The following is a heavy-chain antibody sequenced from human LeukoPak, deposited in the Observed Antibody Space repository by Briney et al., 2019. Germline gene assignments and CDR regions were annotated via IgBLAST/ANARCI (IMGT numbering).Heavy chain of an antibody. D-gene: IGHD3-22*01. CDR2: IIPIFGTA. J-gene: IGHJ6*03. V-gene: IGHV1-69*05. CDR3: ARGWYDSSGYYYGIDDYYYYMDV. Sequence: SVKVSCKASGGTFSSYAISWVRQAPGQGLEWMGRIIPIFGTANYAQKFQGRVTITTDESTSTAYMELSSLRSEDTAVYYCARGWYDSSGYYYGIDDYYYYMDVWGKGTTVTVSS. CDR1: GGTFSSYA.